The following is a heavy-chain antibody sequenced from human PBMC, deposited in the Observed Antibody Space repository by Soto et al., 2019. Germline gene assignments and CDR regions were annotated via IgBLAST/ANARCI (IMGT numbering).Heavy chain of an antibody. CDR1: GYTFTSYD. CDR3: ARGPSVRGVKVYAFDI. D-gene: IGHD3-10*01. J-gene: IGHJ3*02. Sequence: ASVKVSCKASGYTFTSYDINWVRQATGQGLEWMGWMNPNSGNTGDAQKFQGRVTMTRNTSISTAYMELSSLRSEDTAAYYCARGPSVRGVKVYAFDIWGQGTMVTVSS. V-gene: IGHV1-8*01. CDR2: MNPNSGNT.